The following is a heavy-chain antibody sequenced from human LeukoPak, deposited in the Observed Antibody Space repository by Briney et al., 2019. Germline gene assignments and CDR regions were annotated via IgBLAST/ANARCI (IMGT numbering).Heavy chain of an antibody. D-gene: IGHD4-23*01. J-gene: IGHJ4*02. V-gene: IGHV4-39*01. CDR1: GGSISSSSYY. Sequence: SETLSLTCTVSGGSISSSSYYWGWIRQPPGKGLEWIGSIYYSGSTYYNPSLKSRVTISVDTSKNQFSLKLSSVTAADTAVYYCARIAEDDYGGNSEDYWGQGTLVTVSS. CDR2: IYYSGST. CDR3: ARIAEDDYGGNSEDY.